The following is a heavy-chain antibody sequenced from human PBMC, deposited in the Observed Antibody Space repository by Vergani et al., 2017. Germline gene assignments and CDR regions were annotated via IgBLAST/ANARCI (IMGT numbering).Heavy chain of an antibody. CDR2: ISSSSSYI. D-gene: IGHD2-2*02. CDR3: ARDVFSSDTPQGYYYYGMDV. J-gene: IGHJ6*02. Sequence: EVQLVESGGGLVKPGGSLRLSCAASGFTFSSYSMNWVRQAPGKGLEWVSSISSSSSYIYYADSVKGRFTISRDNAKNSLYLQMNSLRAEDTAVYYCARDVFSSDTPQGYYYYGMDVWGQGTTVTVSS. CDR1: GFTFSSYS. V-gene: IGHV3-21*01.